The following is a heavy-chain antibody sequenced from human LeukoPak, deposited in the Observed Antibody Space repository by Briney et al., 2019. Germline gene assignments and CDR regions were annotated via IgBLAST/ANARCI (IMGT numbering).Heavy chain of an antibody. CDR3: ARGETTMVRGVIITKD. J-gene: IGHJ4*02. CDR1: GYTFTSYD. D-gene: IGHD3-10*01. CDR2: MNPNSCNT. V-gene: IGHV1-8*03. Sequence: ASVKVSCTASGYTFTSYDINWVRQATGQGLEWMGWMNPNSCNTGYAQKFQRRVTITRNTSISTAYMELSSLRSEDTAVYYCARGETTMVRGVIITKDWGQGTLVTVSS.